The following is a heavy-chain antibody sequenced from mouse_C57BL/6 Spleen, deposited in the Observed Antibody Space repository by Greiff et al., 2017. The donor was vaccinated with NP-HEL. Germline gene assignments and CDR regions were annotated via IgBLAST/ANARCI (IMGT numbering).Heavy chain of an antibody. V-gene: IGHV5-16*01. J-gene: IGHJ1*03. CDR2: INYDGSST. CDR3: ARVGYYGSSPSWYFDV. D-gene: IGHD1-1*01. Sequence: EVMLVESEGGLVQPGSSMKLSCTASGFTFSDYYMAWVRQVPEKGLEWVANINYDGSSTYYLDSLKSRFIISRDNAKNNLYLQMSSLKSEDTATYYCARVGYYGSSPSWYFDVWGTGTTVTVSS. CDR1: GFTFSDYY.